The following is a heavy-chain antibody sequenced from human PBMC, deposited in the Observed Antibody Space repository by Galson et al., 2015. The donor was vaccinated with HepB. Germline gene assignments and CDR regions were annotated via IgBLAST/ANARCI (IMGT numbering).Heavy chain of an antibody. CDR1: EFTFSSYG. J-gene: IGHJ4*02. Sequence: SLRLSCAASEFTFSSYGMHWVRQAPGKGLEWVAVISYDGSNKYYADSVKGRFTISRDNSKNTLYLQMNSLRAEDTAVYYCASEAYYDFWSGYYPDYWGQGTLVTVSS. CDR3: ASEAYYDFWSGYYPDY. CDR2: ISYDGSNK. D-gene: IGHD3-3*01. V-gene: IGHV3-30*03.